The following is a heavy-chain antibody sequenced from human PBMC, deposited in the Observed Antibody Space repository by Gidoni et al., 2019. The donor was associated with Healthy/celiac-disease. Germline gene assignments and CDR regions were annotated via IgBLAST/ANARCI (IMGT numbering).Heavy chain of an antibody. Sequence: QVQLQESGPGLVKPSQTLSLTCSVSGGSISSGDYYWSWIRQPPGKGLEWIGYIYYSGSTYYNPSLKSRVTISVDTSKNQFALKLSSVTAADTAVYYCARATTTPEYYFDYWGQGTLVTVSS. CDR1: GGSISSGDYY. CDR3: ARATTTPEYYFDY. V-gene: IGHV4-30-4*01. D-gene: IGHD1-1*01. CDR2: IYYSGST. J-gene: IGHJ4*02.